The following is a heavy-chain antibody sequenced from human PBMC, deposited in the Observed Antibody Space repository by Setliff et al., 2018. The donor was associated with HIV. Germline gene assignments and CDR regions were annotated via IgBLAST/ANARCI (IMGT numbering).Heavy chain of an antibody. CDR1: GGSISSHY. D-gene: IGHD2-21*02. V-gene: IGHV4-59*11. CDR2: IYDSGST. CDR3: ARGVVTLRYYYYYYMDV. J-gene: IGHJ6*03. Sequence: SETLSLTCTVSGGSISSHYWSWIRQPPGKGLEWIGYIYDSGSTNYNPSLKSRVTISVDTSKNQFSLKLSSVTAADTAVYYCARGVVTLRYYYYYYMDVRGKGTTVTVSS.